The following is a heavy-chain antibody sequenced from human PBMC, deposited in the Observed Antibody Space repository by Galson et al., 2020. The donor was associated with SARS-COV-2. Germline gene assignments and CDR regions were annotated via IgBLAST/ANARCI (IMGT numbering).Heavy chain of an antibody. CDR2: IYYSGST. D-gene: IGHD6-19*01. Sequence: SETLSLTCTVSGGSISSSSYYWGWIRQPPGKGLEWIGSIYYSGSTYYNPSLKSRVTISVDTSKNQFSLKLSSVTAADTAVYYCARLVCPHSSGCHGVYYFDYWAREPWSPSPQ. J-gene: IGHJ4*02. CDR1: GGSISSSSYY. CDR3: ARLVCPHSSGCHGVYYFDY. V-gene: IGHV4-39*01.